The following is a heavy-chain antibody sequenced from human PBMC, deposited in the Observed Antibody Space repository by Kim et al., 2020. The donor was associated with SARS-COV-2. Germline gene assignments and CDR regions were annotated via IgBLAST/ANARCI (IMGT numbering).Heavy chain of an antibody. CDR3: ARLLVVITWDYYGMDV. D-gene: IGHD3-22*01. J-gene: IGHJ6*02. Sequence: SETLSLTCTVSGGSISSSSYYWGWIRQPPGKGLEWIGSIYYSGSTYYNPSLKSRVTISVDTSKNQFSLKLSSVTAADTAVYYCARLLVVITWDYYGMDVWGQGTTVTVSS. V-gene: IGHV4-39*01. CDR2: IYYSGST. CDR1: GGSISSSSYY.